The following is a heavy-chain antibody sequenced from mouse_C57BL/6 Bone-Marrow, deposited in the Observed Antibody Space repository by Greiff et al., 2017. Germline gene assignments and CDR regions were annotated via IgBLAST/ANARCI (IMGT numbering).Heavy chain of an antibody. J-gene: IGHJ3*01. CDR1: GFTFSSYA. CDR2: ISDGGSYT. CDR3: AREGAYCVLAY. V-gene: IGHV5-4*01. Sequence: EVMLVESGGGLVKPGGSLRLSCAASGFTFSSYAMSWVRQTPEKRLEWVATISDGGSYTYYPDNVKGRFTISSDNAKNNLYLQLRHLKSEDTAMYYCAREGAYCVLAYWGQGTLVTVSA.